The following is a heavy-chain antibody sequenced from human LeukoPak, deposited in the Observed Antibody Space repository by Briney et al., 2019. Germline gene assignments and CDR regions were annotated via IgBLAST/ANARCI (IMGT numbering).Heavy chain of an antibody. Sequence: PSETLSLTCTVSGGSISSYYWSWIRQPAGKGLEWIGRIYTSGSTNYNPSLKSRVTMSVDTSKNQFSLKLSSVTAADTAVYYCARGGREVVVPAPITWLDPWGQGTLVTVSS. J-gene: IGHJ5*02. CDR1: GGSISSYY. CDR3: ARGGREVVVPAPITWLDP. V-gene: IGHV4-4*07. CDR2: IYTSGST. D-gene: IGHD2-2*02.